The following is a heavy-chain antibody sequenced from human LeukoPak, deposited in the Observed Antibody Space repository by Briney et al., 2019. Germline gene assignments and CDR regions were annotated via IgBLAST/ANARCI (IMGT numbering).Heavy chain of an antibody. D-gene: IGHD4-11*01. CDR1: GGTFSSYA. CDR2: IIPIYGTP. V-gene: IGHV1-69*13. Sequence: SVKVSCKASGGTFSSYAISWVRQAPGQGLEWMGGIIPIYGTPNYAQKFQGRVTITADESTSTAYMELSSLRSEDTAVYYCAIWSLSDKYSRQYYYMDVWGKGTTVTISS. J-gene: IGHJ6*03. CDR3: AIWSLSDKYSRQYYYMDV.